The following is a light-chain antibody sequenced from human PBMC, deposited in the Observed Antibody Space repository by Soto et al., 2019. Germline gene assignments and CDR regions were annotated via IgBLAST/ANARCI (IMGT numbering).Light chain of an antibody. CDR1: PSNIGNNF. Sequence: QSVLTQPPSVSATPGQTVTISCSGGPSNIGNNFVSWYQRLPGTAPRVIIYDNYERPSGIPDRFSGSKSGTSATLDITGLQTGDEADYYCATWDNLLSAGLFGGGTQLTVL. CDR2: DNY. V-gene: IGLV1-51*01. CDR3: ATWDNLLSAGL. J-gene: IGLJ2*01.